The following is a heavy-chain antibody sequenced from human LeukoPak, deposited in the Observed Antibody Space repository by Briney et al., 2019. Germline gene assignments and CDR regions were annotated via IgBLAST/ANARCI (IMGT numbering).Heavy chain of an antibody. CDR3: ARQDDETVTQDY. CDR2: IYYSGST. J-gene: IGHJ4*02. V-gene: IGHV4-39*01. Sequence: PSETLSLTCTVSGGSISSSSYYWGWIRQPPGKGLEWIGGIYYSGSTYYNPSLKSRVTISVDTSKNQFSLKLSSVTAADTAVYYCARQDDETVTQDYWGQGTLVTVSS. CDR1: GGSISSSSYY. D-gene: IGHD4-17*01.